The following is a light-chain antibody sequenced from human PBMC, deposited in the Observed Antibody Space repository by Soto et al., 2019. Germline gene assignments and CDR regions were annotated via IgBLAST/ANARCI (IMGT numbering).Light chain of an antibody. CDR1: QDISTW. CDR2: DAS. V-gene: IGKV1-12*01. J-gene: IGKJ3*01. CDR3: QQANSFPFT. Sequence: DIQMTQSPSSVSASVGDRVTITCRASQDISTWLAWYQQKPGKAPKLIIYDASSLESGVPARFSGSGFGTDFTLTISSLQPEDFATYYCQQANSFPFTFGPGTKVDIK.